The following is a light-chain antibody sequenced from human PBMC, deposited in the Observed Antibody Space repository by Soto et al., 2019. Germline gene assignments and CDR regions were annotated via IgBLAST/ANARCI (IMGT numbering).Light chain of an antibody. CDR3: HQCGSPFT. Sequence: EIVLTQSPGTLSLSPGERATLSCRASQSVSSSYLAWYQHKPGQAPRLLIYGASTRATGIPDRFSGSGSGTDFTLTISTPEPDAFAVYFCHQCGSPFTFGPGTKVDLK. CDR2: GAS. J-gene: IGKJ3*01. CDR1: QSVSSSY. V-gene: IGKV3-20*01.